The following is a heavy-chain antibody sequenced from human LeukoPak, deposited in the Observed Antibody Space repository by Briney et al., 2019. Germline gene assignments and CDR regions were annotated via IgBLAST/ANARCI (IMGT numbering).Heavy chain of an antibody. CDR3: ARGEKIGNYFDY. V-gene: IGHV3-30*03. Sequence: GGSLRLSCATSGFTFSNAWMSWVRQAPGKGLEWVAVISYDGSNKYYADSVKGRFTISRDNSKNTLYLQMNSLRAEDTAVYYCARGEKIGNYFDYWGQGTLVTVSS. J-gene: IGHJ4*02. CDR1: GFTFSNAW. CDR2: ISYDGSNK. D-gene: IGHD1-26*01.